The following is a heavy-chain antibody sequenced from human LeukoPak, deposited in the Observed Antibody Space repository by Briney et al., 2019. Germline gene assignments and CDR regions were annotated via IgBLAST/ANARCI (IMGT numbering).Heavy chain of an antibody. CDR2: IYAGGST. Sequence: GGSLRLSCAASGFTVSNNYVSWVRQAPGKGLEWLSVIYAGGSTYYTDSVKGRFTTSRDNSKNTVYFQMNSLRAEDTAVYYCARDRGRDWGQGTLVTVSS. CDR3: ARDRGRD. D-gene: IGHD3-16*01. CDR1: GFTVSNNY. J-gene: IGHJ4*02. V-gene: IGHV3-53*01.